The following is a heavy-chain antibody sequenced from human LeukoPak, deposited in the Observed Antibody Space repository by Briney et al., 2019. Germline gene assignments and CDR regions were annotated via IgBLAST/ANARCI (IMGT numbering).Heavy chain of an antibody. Sequence: GGSLRLSCAASGFTFSSYAMSWVRQAPGKGLEWVSAISGSGGSTYYADSVKGRFTISRDNSKNTLYLQMNSLRAEDTAVYYCAKDLRSSMIVVVSPRGDAFDIWGQGTMVTVSS. CDR1: GFTFSSYA. J-gene: IGHJ3*02. CDR3: AKDLRSSMIVVVSPRGDAFDI. V-gene: IGHV3-23*01. CDR2: ISGSGGST. D-gene: IGHD3-22*01.